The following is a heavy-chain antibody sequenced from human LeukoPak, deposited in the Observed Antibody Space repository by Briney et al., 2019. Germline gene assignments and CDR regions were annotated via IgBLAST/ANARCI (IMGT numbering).Heavy chain of an antibody. CDR2: IIPIFGTA. D-gene: IGHD3-10*01. Sequence: SVKVSCKASGATFSSYAISWVRQAPGQGLEWMGGIIPIFGTANYAQKFQGRVTITADESTSTAYMELSSLRSEDTAVYYCARGSGSYYHDAFDIWGQGTMVTVSS. J-gene: IGHJ3*02. V-gene: IGHV1-69*13. CDR1: GATFSSYA. CDR3: ARGSGSYYHDAFDI.